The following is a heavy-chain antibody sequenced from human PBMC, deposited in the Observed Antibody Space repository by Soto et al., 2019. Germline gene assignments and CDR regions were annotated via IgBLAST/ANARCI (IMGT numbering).Heavy chain of an antibody. V-gene: IGHV3-30*04. Sequence: QVQLVESGGGVAQPGRSLRLFCAASGFTLSSYSLHWVRQSPGKGLEWVAAISSDGTEKHYADSVKGRFTISRDNSKNTLSLQLNSLRTEETAVYYCARMFGFSYGTANRGMDVWGQGTTVTVSS. CDR1: GFTLSSYS. D-gene: IGHD5-18*01. J-gene: IGHJ6*02. CDR3: ARMFGFSYGTANRGMDV. CDR2: ISSDGTEK.